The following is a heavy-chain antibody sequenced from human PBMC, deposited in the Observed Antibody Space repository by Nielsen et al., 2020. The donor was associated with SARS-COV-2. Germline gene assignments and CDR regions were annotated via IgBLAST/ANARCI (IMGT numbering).Heavy chain of an antibody. V-gene: IGHV1-18*04. CDR1: GYTFTDFG. CDR3: ARADREY. Sequence: ASVKVSCKTSGYTFTDFGINWVRQAPGQGLQWMGWISAYNGDTNYAQNLQGRVTMTTDTSTTTAYLELTSLRSDDTAVYFCARADREYWGQGTLVTVSS. J-gene: IGHJ4*02. CDR2: ISAYNGDT. D-gene: IGHD2/OR15-2a*01.